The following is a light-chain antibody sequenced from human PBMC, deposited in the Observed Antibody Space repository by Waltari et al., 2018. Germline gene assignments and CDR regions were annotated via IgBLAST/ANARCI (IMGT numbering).Light chain of an antibody. Sequence: DIQMTPSPSTLSASVGDRVTITCRASQNINRWLAWYQQKPGTVPKLLIFKASSLKSGVPSRFSGSGSGTEFTLTISSLQPDDFATYYCQQYDSYSLTFGGGTKVEI. V-gene: IGKV1-5*03. CDR2: KAS. CDR3: QQYDSYSLT. J-gene: IGKJ4*01. CDR1: QNINRW.